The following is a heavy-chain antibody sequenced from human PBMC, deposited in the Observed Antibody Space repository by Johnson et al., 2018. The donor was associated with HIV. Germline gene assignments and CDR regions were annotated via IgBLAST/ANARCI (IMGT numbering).Heavy chain of an antibody. J-gene: IGHJ3*02. CDR3: AKDSEVSGYQPDAFDI. D-gene: IGHD3-3*01. Sequence: QVQLVESGGGVVQPGRSLRLSCAASGFTFSSYGMHWVRQAPGKGLEWVAVIWYDGSNTYYADYVKGRFTISRDNSKNTLYLQMNSRRAEDTAVYYCAKDSEVSGYQPDAFDIWGQGTMVTVSS. CDR1: GFTFSSYG. CDR2: IWYDGSNT. V-gene: IGHV3-33*06.